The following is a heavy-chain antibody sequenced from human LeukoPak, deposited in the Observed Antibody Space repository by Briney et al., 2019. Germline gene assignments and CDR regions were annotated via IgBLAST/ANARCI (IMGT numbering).Heavy chain of an antibody. CDR3: ARSYGSGRILGY. Sequence: PSETLSLTCTVSGGSISSYYWSWIRQPPGKGLEWIGYIYYSGTTNYNPSLKSRVTISVDTSKNQFSLQLNSVTPEDTAVYYCARSYGSGRILGYWGQGTLVTVSS. V-gene: IGHV4-59*12. J-gene: IGHJ4*02. CDR2: IYYSGTT. D-gene: IGHD3-10*01. CDR1: GGSISSYY.